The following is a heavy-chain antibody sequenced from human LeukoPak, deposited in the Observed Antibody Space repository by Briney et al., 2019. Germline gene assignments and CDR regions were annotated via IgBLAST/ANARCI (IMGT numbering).Heavy chain of an antibody. Sequence: HPGGSLRLSCAASGFTFSSYAMSWVRQAPGKGLEWVSAISGSGGSTYYADSVKGRFTISRDNSKNTLYLQMNSLRAEDTAVYYCAKLQKDYYDSSGYYPQRRYFDYWGQGTLVTVSS. CDR2: ISGSGGST. J-gene: IGHJ4*02. CDR3: AKLQKDYYDSSGYYPQRRYFDY. CDR1: GFTFSSYA. D-gene: IGHD3-22*01. V-gene: IGHV3-23*01.